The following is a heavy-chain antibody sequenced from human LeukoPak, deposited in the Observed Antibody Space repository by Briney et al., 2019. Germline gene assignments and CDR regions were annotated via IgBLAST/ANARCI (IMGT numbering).Heavy chain of an antibody. CDR3: ARGSYYYMGV. J-gene: IGHJ6*03. CDR2: IYNSGST. Sequence: SETLSLTCTVSGGSISSYFCSWIRQPPGKGLEWIGYIYNSGSTKYNPSLKSRVIISVDTSKNQFSLKLSSVTAADTAVYYCARGSYYYMGVWGKGTTVTVSS. V-gene: IGHV4-59*01. CDR1: GGSISSYF.